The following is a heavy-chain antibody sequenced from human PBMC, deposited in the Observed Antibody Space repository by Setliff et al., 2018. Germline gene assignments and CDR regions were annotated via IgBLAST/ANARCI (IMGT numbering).Heavy chain of an antibody. D-gene: IGHD1-1*01. CDR2: IRYDGSNK. J-gene: IGHJ4*02. V-gene: IGHV3-30*02. CDR1: GFTFSSYG. CDR3: AKDRMATTPRAYFDY. Sequence: GSLRLSCAASGFTFSSYGMHWVRQAPGKGLEWVAFIRYDGSNKYYADSVKGRFTISRDNSKNTLYLQMNSLRAEDTAVYYCAKDRMATTPRAYFDYWGQGTLVTVSS.